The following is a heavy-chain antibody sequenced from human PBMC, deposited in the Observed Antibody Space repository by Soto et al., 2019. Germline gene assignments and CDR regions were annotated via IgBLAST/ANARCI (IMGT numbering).Heavy chain of an antibody. Sequence: SETLSLTCTVSGGSISSYYWSWIRQPPGKGLEWIGYIYYSGSTNYNPSLKSRVTISVDTSKNQFSLKLSSVTAADTALYYCARHRIAVAGIGHYFDYWGQGTLV. CDR3: ARHRIAVAGIGHYFDY. CDR1: GGSISSYY. CDR2: IYYSGST. J-gene: IGHJ4*02. D-gene: IGHD6-19*01. V-gene: IGHV4-59*08.